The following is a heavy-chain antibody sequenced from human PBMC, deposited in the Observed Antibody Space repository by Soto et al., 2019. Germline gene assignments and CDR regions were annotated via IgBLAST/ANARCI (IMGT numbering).Heavy chain of an antibody. D-gene: IGHD3-3*01. Sequence: GGSLRLSCAASGFTFSSYAMSWVRQAPGKGLEWVSAISGSGGSTYYADSVKGRFTISRDNSKNTLYLQMNSLRAEDTAVYYCAKGGLRFLENYYYYMDVWGKGTTVTVSS. CDR3: AKGGLRFLENYYYYMDV. J-gene: IGHJ6*03. V-gene: IGHV3-23*01. CDR1: GFTFSSYA. CDR2: ISGSGGST.